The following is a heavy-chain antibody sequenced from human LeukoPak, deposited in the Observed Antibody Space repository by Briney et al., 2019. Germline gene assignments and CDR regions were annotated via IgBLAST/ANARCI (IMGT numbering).Heavy chain of an antibody. V-gene: IGHV4-4*02. CDR2: IYHSGST. CDR3: ARDDSGYCSGGSCRNWFDP. Sequence: SGTLSLTCAVSGGXISSSNWWSWVRQPPGKGLEWIGEIYHSGSTNYNPSLKSRVTISVDKSKNQFSLKLSSVTAADTAVYYCARDDSGYCSGGSCRNWFDPWGQGTLVTVSS. D-gene: IGHD2-15*01. J-gene: IGHJ5*02. CDR1: GGXISSSNW.